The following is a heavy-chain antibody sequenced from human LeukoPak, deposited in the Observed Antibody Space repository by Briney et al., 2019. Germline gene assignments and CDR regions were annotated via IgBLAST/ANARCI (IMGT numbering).Heavy chain of an antibody. D-gene: IGHD3-10*01. CDR2: ISYSGST. Sequence: RSSETLSLTCTVSGGSISSYYWTWIRQPPGKGLEWIGYISYSGSTNYNPSLKSRVTISVDMSKSQFSLKLSSVTAADTAVYYCARHYYSSGTYYSRSHYYGMDVWGQGTSVTVSS. V-gene: IGHV4-59*08. CDR1: GGSISSYY. J-gene: IGHJ6*02. CDR3: ARHYYSSGTYYSRSHYYGMDV.